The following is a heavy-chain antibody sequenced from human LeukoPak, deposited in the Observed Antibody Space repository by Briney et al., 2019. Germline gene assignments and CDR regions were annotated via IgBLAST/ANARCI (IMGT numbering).Heavy chain of an antibody. CDR2: IIPIFGTA. D-gene: IGHD6-13*01. CDR1: GGTFSSYA. V-gene: IGHV1-69*13. Sequence: SVKVSCKASGGTFSSYAISWVRQAPGQGLEWMGGIIPIFGTANYAQKFQGRVTITADESTSTAYMELSSLRSEDTAVYYCARGDSSSPHYYYYGMDVWGQGTTVTVSS. J-gene: IGHJ6*02. CDR3: ARGDSSSPHYYYYGMDV.